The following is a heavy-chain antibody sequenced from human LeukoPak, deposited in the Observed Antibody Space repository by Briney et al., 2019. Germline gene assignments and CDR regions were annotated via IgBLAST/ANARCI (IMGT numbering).Heavy chain of an antibody. D-gene: IGHD2-21*01. CDR2: IHHTGTT. V-gene: IGHV4-4*02. CDR1: GVSVTSNTW. CDR3: AREPRGIPYVWFDS. J-gene: IGHJ5*01. Sequence: SQTLSLTCVVSGVSVTSNTWWSWVRQPPGKGLEWIGEIHHTGTTNYNPSLKSRLTISVDKSNNQFSLKLSPVTAAETAIYYCAREPRGIPYVWFDSWGQGTLVTVSS.